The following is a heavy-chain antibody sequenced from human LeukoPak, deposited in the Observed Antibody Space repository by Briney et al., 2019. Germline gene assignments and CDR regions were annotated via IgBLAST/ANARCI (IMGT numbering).Heavy chain of an antibody. J-gene: IGHJ4*02. Sequence: PGGSLRLSCAASGFTFSSYAMSWVRQAPGEGLVWLSGITPDGSGTRYVDSVKGRFTISRDNAKNILYLQMNSLRTEDTAVYYCARGVVVIATSGNDYWGQGTLVTVSS. V-gene: IGHV3-74*01. CDR1: GFTFSSYA. CDR3: ARGVVVIATSGNDY. CDR2: ITPDGSGT. D-gene: IGHD3-16*02.